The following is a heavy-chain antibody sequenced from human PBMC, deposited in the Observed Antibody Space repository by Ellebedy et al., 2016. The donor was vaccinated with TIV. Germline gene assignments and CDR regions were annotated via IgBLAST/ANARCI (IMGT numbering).Heavy chain of an antibody. D-gene: IGHD3-9*01. Sequence: GSLRLSXTVSGGSISSSSYYWGWIRQPPGKGLEWIGSIYYSGSTYYNPSLKSRVTISVDTSKNQFSLKLSSVTAADTAVYYCARAITYYDILTGYFPDWFDPWGQGTLVTVSS. CDR1: GGSISSSSYY. CDR3: ARAITYYDILTGYFPDWFDP. CDR2: IYYSGST. J-gene: IGHJ5*02. V-gene: IGHV4-39*07.